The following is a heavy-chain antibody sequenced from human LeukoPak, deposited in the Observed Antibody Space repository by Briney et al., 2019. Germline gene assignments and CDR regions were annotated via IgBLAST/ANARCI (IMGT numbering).Heavy chain of an antibody. D-gene: IGHD1-1*01. J-gene: IGHJ6*02. V-gene: IGHV3-21*05. CDR2: ISSSSSYT. CDR1: GFTFSSYG. Sequence: GGSLRLSCVASGFTFSSYGMNWVRQAPGKGLEWVSYISSSSSYTNYADSVKGRFTISRDNAKNSLYLQMNILRAEDTAVYYCARGEATACYGMDVWGQGTTVTVSS. CDR3: ARGEATACYGMDV.